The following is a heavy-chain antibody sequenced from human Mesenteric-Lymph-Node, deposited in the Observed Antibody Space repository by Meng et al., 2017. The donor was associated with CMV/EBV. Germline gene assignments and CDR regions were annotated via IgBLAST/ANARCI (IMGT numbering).Heavy chain of an antibody. CDR3: AGHPRDFDF. Sequence: SPTCAVYGGSFSDCFWSWIRQSPGKGLEWIGEVTPFGTTNYNPSLKSRVTISADTSKSQFSLKLTSMTAADTAVYYCAGHPRDFDFWGQGTLVTVSS. CDR2: VTPFGTT. J-gene: IGHJ4*02. V-gene: IGHV4-34*01. CDR1: GGSFSDCF.